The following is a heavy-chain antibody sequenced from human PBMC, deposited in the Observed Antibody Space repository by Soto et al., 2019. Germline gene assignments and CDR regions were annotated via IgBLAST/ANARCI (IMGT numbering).Heavy chain of an antibody. Sequence: QITLKESGPTLVKPTQTLTLTCTFSGFSLRDSAVGVGWIRQPPGKALEWRSCIYWNDNEYYSPSLRSRLTISKDTSKNQVVLTMTNMDPVDTATYYCAHGSGWLFDYWGQGTLVTVSS. V-gene: IGHV2-5*01. CDR1: GFSLRDSAVG. J-gene: IGHJ4*02. CDR2: IYWNDNE. CDR3: AHGSGWLFDY. D-gene: IGHD6-19*01.